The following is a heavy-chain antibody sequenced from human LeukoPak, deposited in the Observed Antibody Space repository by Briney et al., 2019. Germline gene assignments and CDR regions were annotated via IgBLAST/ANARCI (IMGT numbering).Heavy chain of an antibody. CDR2: INAGDGNT. CDR1: GYTFTSYA. Sequence: ASVKVSCKASGYTFTSYAMHWVRQAPGQRLEWMGWINAGDGNTKYSQKFQGRVTITRDISVSTVYMELSSLRSEDTAVYYCARDGDLRFWAPTDYWGQGTLVTVSS. V-gene: IGHV1-3*01. CDR3: ARDGDLRFWAPTDY. D-gene: IGHD3-3*01. J-gene: IGHJ4*02.